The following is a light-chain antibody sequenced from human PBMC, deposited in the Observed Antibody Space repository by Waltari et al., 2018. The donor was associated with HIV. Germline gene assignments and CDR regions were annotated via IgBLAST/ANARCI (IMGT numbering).Light chain of an antibody. V-gene: IGLV2-8*01. CDR2: QVT. CDR1: SSDVGGYNY. Sequence: QSALTQPPPASASPGPPVTISCTSTSSDVGGYNYVSGFHQHPRKAAKPMIFQVTKRPSGLPHRFAGSKASNTASLTVSGLQAEDEADYCCRSYAGNNRVLFGGGTKLTVL. J-gene: IGLJ2*01. CDR3: RSYAGNNRVL.